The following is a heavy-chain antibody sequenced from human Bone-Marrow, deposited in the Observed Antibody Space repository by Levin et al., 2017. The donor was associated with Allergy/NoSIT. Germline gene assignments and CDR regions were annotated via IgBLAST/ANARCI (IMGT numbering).Heavy chain of an antibody. J-gene: IGHJ3*02. CDR3: ARAGHGDDVGDDAFDI. CDR1: GGSIISGGYY. D-gene: IGHD4-17*01. V-gene: IGHV4-31*03. Sequence: PSETLSLTCTVSGGSIISGGYYWSWIRQFPGKGLEWIGYIYYIGNSYYNPSLKRRLTISVDTSKNQYPLKLTSVTAADTAVYYCARAGHGDDVGDDAFDIWGHGTMVTVSS. CDR2: IYYIGNS.